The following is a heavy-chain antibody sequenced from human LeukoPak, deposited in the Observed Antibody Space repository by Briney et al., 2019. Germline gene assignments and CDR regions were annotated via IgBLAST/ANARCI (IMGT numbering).Heavy chain of an antibody. J-gene: IGHJ6*03. Sequence: GGSLRLSCAASGFTFSSYSMNWVRQAPGKGLEWVSSISSSSSYIYYADSVKGRFTISRDNAKNSLYLQMNSLRAEDTAVYYCARGKSYYYYMDVWGKGTTVTVSS. CDR3: ARGKSYYYYMDV. CDR1: GFTFSSYS. V-gene: IGHV3-21*01. CDR2: ISSSSSYI.